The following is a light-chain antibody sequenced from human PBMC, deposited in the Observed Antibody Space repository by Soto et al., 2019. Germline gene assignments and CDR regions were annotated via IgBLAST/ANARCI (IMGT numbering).Light chain of an antibody. Sequence: DIQMPQSPSSLSASVGDRVTITCQASQDISNYLNWYQQKPGKAPKLLIYDASNLETGVPSRFSGSGSGTDFTLTISSLHPDDFATYYCQQSYSTPPITFGQGTRLEI. CDR3: QQSYSTPPIT. CDR2: DAS. J-gene: IGKJ5*01. CDR1: QDISNY. V-gene: IGKV1-33*01.